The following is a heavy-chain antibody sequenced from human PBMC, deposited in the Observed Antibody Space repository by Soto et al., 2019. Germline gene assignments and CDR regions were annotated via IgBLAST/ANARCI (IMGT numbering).Heavy chain of an antibody. Sequence: ASVKVSCKASGYTFTGYYMHWVRHAPGQGLEWMGWINPHSGATNYAQKFQAWVTMTRDTSISTACMELSRLRSDDTAVYCCARDVMVRGVIIRYYYYGMDVWGQGSTVTVSS. J-gene: IGHJ6*02. D-gene: IGHD3-10*01. CDR3: ARDVMVRGVIIRYYYYGMDV. CDR2: INPHSGAT. CDR1: GYTFTGYY. V-gene: IGHV1-2*04.